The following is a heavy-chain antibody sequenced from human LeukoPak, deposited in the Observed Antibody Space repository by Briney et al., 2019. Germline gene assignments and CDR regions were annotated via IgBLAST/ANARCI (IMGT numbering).Heavy chain of an antibody. D-gene: IGHD1-26*01. CDR3: AKDSGSYYGNWFDP. Sequence: PGRSLRLSCAASGFTFSSYAMSSVRHPPGKWLEWVSAISGSGCSTYYADSVKGRFTISRDNSKNTLYLQMNSRRGEDTAVYYCAKDSGSYYGNWFDPWGQGTLVTVSS. CDR1: GFTFSSYA. J-gene: IGHJ5*02. CDR2: ISGSGCST. V-gene: IGHV3-23*01.